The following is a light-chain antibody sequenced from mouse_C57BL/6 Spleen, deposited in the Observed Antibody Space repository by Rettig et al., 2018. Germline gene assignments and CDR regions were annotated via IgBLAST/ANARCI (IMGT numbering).Light chain of an antibody. V-gene: IGKV6-23*01. CDR3: QQYSSYLT. Sequence: DIVMTQSHKFMSTSVGDRVSITCKASQDVGTAVAWYQHKPGQSPKLLIYWASTRHTGVPDRFTGSGSGTDFTLTVSNVQSEDLADYFCQQYSSYLTFGAG. CDR2: WAS. J-gene: IGKJ5*01. CDR1: QDVGTA.